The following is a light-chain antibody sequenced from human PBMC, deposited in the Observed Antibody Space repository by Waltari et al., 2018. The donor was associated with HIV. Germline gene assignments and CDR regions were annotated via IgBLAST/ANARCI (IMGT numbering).Light chain of an antibody. V-gene: IGKV3-15*01. Sequence: EIVMTQSPATLSVSPGERATLSCRASESVRNNLAWYQQKPGQPPRLFIYGASTRATGIPDRFSGSGSGTEFTLTISSLQSEDFALYYCQQYDKWPPEYTFGQGTKLEIK. CDR1: ESVRNN. J-gene: IGKJ2*01. CDR2: GAS. CDR3: QQYDKWPPEYT.